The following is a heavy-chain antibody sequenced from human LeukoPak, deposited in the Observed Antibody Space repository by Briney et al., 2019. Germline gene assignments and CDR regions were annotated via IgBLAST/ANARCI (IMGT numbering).Heavy chain of an antibody. J-gene: IGHJ4*02. D-gene: IGHD4-17*01. CDR1: GGSISSYY. Sequence: PSETLSLTCTVSGGSISSYYWSWIRQPPGKGLEWIGYIYYSGSTNYNPSLKSRVTISVDTSKNQFSLKLSSVTAADTAVYYCARGGGDRSHDYWGQGTLVTVSS. CDR3: ARGGGDRSHDY. V-gene: IGHV4-59*01. CDR2: IYYSGST.